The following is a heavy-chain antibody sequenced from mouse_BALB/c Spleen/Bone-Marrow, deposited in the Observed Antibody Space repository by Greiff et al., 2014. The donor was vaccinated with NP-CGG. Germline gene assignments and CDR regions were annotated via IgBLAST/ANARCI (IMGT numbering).Heavy chain of an antibody. CDR2: ISNGGTYT. V-gene: IGHV5-4*02. CDR3: ARSGERYGAMDY. D-gene: IGHD1-1*02. CDR1: GFTFSDFY. J-gene: IGHJ4*01. Sequence: VQLKQSGGGLVKPGGSLKLSCAAPGFTFSDFYMFWFRQTPEKRLEWVATISNGGTYTYYPDSVKGRFTISRDNAKNNLYLQMSSLKSEDTAMYYCARSGERYGAMDYWGQGTSVTVT.